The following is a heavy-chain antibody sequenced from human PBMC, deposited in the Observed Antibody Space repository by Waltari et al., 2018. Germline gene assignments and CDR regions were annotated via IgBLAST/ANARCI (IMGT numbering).Heavy chain of an antibody. D-gene: IGHD3-3*01. Sequence: EVQLLESGGGLVQPGGSLRLSCAASGFTFSSYAMSWVRQAPGKGLEWVSAISGSGGSTYYADSVKGRFTISRDNSKNTLYLQMNSLRAEDTAVYYCAKDQGVRFLEWLSYYYGMDVWGQGTTVIVSS. CDR3: AKDQGVRFLEWLSYYYGMDV. J-gene: IGHJ6*02. V-gene: IGHV3-23*01. CDR1: GFTFSSYA. CDR2: ISGSGGST.